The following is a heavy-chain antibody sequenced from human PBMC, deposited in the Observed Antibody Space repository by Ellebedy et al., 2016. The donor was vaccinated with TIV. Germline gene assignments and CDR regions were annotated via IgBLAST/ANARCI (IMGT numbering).Heavy chain of an antibody. J-gene: IGHJ4*02. Sequence: AASVKVSCKASGYTFTGYYMHWVRQAPGQGLEWMGWINPNSGGTNYAQKFQGWVTMTRDTSISTAYMELSRLRSDDTAVYYCAREAVGATLDYWGQGTLVTVSS. V-gene: IGHV1-2*04. CDR2: INPNSGGT. D-gene: IGHD1-26*01. CDR1: GYTFTGYY. CDR3: AREAVGATLDY.